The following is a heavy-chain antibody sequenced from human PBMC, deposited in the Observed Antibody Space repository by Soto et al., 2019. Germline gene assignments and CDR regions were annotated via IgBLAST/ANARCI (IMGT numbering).Heavy chain of an antibody. CDR3: ARLPSRHLVDY. D-gene: IGHD3-3*02. J-gene: IGHJ4*02. CDR1: GSSINSSGYY. CDR2: MFYGVST. Sequence: SETLTLSCTASGSSINSSGYYWGWIRQPPGKGLEWIGSMFYGVSTYYNPSLKSRVTVSVDTSKNQFSLNLRSVTAADTAVYYCARLPSRHLVDYWGQGTLVTVSS. V-gene: IGHV4-39*01.